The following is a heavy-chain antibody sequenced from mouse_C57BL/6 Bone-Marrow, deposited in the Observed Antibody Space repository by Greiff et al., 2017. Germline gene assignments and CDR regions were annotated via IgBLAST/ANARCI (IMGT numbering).Heavy chain of an antibody. CDR1: GFTFSSYA. V-gene: IGHV5-4*01. CDR3: ARVNDAMDY. J-gene: IGHJ4*01. Sequence: DVQLQESGGGLVKPGGSLKLSCAASGFTFSSYAMSWVRQTPEKRLEWVATISDGGSYTYYPDNVKGRFTISRDNAKNNLYLQMSHLKSEDTAMYYCARVNDAMDYWGQGTSVTVSS. CDR2: ISDGGSYT.